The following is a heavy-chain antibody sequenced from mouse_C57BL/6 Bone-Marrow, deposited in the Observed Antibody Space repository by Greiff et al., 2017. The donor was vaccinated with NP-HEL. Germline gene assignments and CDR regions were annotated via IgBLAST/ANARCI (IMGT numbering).Heavy chain of an antibody. J-gene: IGHJ3*01. Sequence: VQLQQSGPELVKPGASVKISCKASGYTFTDYYMNWVKQSHGKSLEWIGDINPNNGGTSYNQKFKGKATLTVDKSSSTAYMELRSLTSEDSAVYYCARGRSYDGYYTSFAYWGQGTLVTVSA. CDR3: ARGRSYDGYYTSFAY. D-gene: IGHD2-3*01. CDR2: INPNNGGT. V-gene: IGHV1-26*01. CDR1: GYTFTDYY.